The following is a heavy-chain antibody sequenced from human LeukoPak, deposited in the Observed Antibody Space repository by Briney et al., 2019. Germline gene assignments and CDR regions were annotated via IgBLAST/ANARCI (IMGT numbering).Heavy chain of an antibody. CDR1: GASISSGDYY. CDR2: IYTSGST. V-gene: IGHV4-61*02. Sequence: SETLSLTCAVSGASISSGDYYWSWIRQPPGKGLEWIGRIYTSGSTNYNPSLKSRVTMSVDTSKNQFSLKLSSVTAADTAVYYCARQVVRWPDPAGWFDPWGQGTLVTVSS. CDR3: ARQVVRWPDPAGWFDP. D-gene: IGHD2-15*01. J-gene: IGHJ5*02.